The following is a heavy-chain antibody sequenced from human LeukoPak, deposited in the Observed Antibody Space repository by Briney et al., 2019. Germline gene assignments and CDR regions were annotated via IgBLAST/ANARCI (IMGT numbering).Heavy chain of an antibody. J-gene: IGHJ4*02. CDR3: RTFDY. CDR1: GFTFSSYW. Sequence: PGGSLRLSCAASGFTFSSYWRSWVRQAPGKGLEWVANIKQDGSEKYYVDSVKGRFTISRDNAKNSLYLQMNSLRAEDTAVYYCRTFDYWGQGTLVTVSS. V-gene: IGHV3-7*01. CDR2: IKQDGSEK.